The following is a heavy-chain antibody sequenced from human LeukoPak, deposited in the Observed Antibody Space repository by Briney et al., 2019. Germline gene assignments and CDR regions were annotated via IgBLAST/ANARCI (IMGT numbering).Heavy chain of an antibody. D-gene: IGHD2-8*02. J-gene: IGHJ4*02. CDR3: GTGGDY. V-gene: IGHV3-23*01. CDR1: GFTFTIYA. CDR2: ISSSGGTT. Sequence: PGGSLRLSCAAPGFTFTIYAMSWVRQAPGKVLEWVSLISSSGGTTYYADSVKGRFTISRDNSKNTLYLQMNSLRAEDTAVYYCGTGGDYWGQGTLVTVSS.